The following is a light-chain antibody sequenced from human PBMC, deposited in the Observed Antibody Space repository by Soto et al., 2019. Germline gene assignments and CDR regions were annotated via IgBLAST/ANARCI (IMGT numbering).Light chain of an antibody. V-gene: IGKV2-30*01. J-gene: IGKJ1*01. Sequence: DIVMTQSPLSLPVTLGQPASISCRSSQSLVYTDGNTYLNWFQQRPGQSPRRLIYEVSNRDSGVPERFSGSGSGTDFTLKVSRVAAEDVGVYYCMQGSHWPRTFGQGTKVEIK. CDR1: QSLVYTDGNTY. CDR3: MQGSHWPRT. CDR2: EVS.